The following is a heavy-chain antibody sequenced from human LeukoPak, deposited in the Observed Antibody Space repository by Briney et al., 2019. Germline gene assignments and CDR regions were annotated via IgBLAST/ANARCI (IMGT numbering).Heavy chain of an antibody. D-gene: IGHD2/OR15-2a*01. CDR2: FSGGGDS. CDR3: GKEVERHFDLKY. V-gene: IGHV3-23*01. J-gene: IGHJ4*02. CDR1: GFTSGIYA. Sequence: GGSLRLSCAVSGFTSGIYAVSWVRQAPGKGLEWVSAFSGGGDSYYADSVRGRFTISRDNSKKILYLQMDSLRAEDTAVYYCGKEVERHFDLKYWGQGTLVTVSS.